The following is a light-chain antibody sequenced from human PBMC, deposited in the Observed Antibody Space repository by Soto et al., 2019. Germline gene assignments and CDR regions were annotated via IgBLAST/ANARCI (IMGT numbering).Light chain of an antibody. Sequence: IQMTQSPSSLSASVGDRITITCRASQGIRNDLAWYQQKPGKAPKLLIYEASTLQSGVPSRFSGSYSGTDFTLTVGSLQPEDFATYYCLQDFKYPRTFGQGTKVDNK. CDR2: EAS. CDR3: LQDFKYPRT. CDR1: QGIRND. V-gene: IGKV1-6*02. J-gene: IGKJ1*01.